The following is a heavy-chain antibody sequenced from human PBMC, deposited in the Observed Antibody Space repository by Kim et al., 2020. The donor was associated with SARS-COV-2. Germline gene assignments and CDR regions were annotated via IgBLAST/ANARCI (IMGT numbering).Heavy chain of an antibody. CDR3: ARGGSYYYYYGMDV. J-gene: IGHJ6*02. Sequence: GGSLRLSCAASGFTVSSNYMSWVRQAPGKGLEWVSVIYSGGSTYYADSVKGRFTISRDNSKNTLYLQMNSLRAEDTAVYYCARGGSYYYYYGMDVWGQGTTVTVSS. V-gene: IGHV3-53*01. CDR1: GFTVSSNY. CDR2: IYSGGST. D-gene: IGHD1-26*01.